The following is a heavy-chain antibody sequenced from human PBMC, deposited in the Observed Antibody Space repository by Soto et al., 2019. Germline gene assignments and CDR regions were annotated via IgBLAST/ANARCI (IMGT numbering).Heavy chain of an antibody. CDR3: ARDRIAAALVNYDGMEV. J-gene: IGHJ6*01. V-gene: IGHV1-69*01. D-gene: IGHD6-13*01. Sequence: QGQLVQSGAEVKKPGSSVKVSCRPSGGSFTMYGISWVRQAPGQGLEWMGGIIPRFGSPNYAQNFQGRVTITSDESSSTVYMELSSLRIEDTAIYYCARDRIAAALVNYDGMEVWGQGTTVAVSS. CDR2: IIPRFGSP. CDR1: GGSFTMYG.